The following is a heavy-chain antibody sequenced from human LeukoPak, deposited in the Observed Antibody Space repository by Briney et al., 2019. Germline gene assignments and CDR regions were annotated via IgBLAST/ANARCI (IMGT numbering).Heavy chain of an antibody. Sequence: SETLSLTCAVYGGSFSDYYWSWIRQPPGKGLEWIGEINHSGSTNYNPSLKSRVTISVDTSKNQFSLKLSSVTAADTAVYYCARGPYDSSGYPYWGQGTLVTVSS. CDR3: ARGPYDSSGYPY. J-gene: IGHJ4*02. CDR1: GGSFSDYY. CDR2: INHSGST. D-gene: IGHD3-22*01. V-gene: IGHV4-34*01.